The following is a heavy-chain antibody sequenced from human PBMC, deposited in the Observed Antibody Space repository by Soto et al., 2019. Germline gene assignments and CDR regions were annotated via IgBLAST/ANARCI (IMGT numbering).Heavy chain of an antibody. CDR1: GGTFSSYA. J-gene: IGHJ6*02. D-gene: IGHD1-1*01. V-gene: IGHV1-69*13. CDR3: VGNEGPSTAPIYYGMDV. CDR2: IIPIFGTA. Sequence: ASVKVSCKASGGTFSSYAISWVRQAPGQGLEWMGGIIPIFGTANYAQKFQGRVTITADESTSTAYMELSSLRSEDTAVYYCVGNEGPSTAPIYYGMDVWGQGTTVTVSS.